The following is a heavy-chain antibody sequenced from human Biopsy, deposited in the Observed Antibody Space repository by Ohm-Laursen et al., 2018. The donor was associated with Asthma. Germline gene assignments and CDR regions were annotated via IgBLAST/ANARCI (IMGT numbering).Heavy chain of an antibody. V-gene: IGHV4-39*02. CDR2: ISYTGSA. Sequence: SETLSLTCTVSGGSMSSSSYYWGWIRQPPGKGLEWMGSISYTGSAYHNPSLKSRVTISVDTSKNHFSLKLSSVTAADTAVYYCAGDFSRAIMIGGGREHYFDFWGQGTLVTVSS. D-gene: IGHD3-16*01. CDR1: GGSMSSSSYY. J-gene: IGHJ4*02. CDR3: AGDFSRAIMIGGGREHYFDF.